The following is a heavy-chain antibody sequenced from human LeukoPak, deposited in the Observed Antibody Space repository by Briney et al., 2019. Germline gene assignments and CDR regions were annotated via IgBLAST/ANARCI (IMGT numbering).Heavy chain of an antibody. CDR1: GFTFSSYS. CDR3: ARVICISTSRYVHRYYYGMDV. J-gene: IGHJ6*02. CDR2: ISYSSSYI. Sequence: GGSLRLSCAASGFTFSSYSMNWVRQAPGKGLEWVSSISYSSSYIYYADSVKGRFTISRDNTKNSLYLHLNSLRAEDTALYYCARVICISTSRYVHRYYYGMDVWGQGTTVTVSS. V-gene: IGHV3-21*01. D-gene: IGHD2-2*01.